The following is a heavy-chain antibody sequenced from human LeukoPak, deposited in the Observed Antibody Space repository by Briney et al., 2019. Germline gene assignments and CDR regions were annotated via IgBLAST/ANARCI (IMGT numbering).Heavy chain of an antibody. CDR2: ISGSGGST. CDR1: GFTFSSYA. V-gene: IGHV3-23*01. Sequence: PGGSLRLSCAASGFTFSSYAMSWVRQAPGKGLEWVSAISGSGGSTYYADSVKGRFTISRDNSKNTLYLQMNSLRAEDTAVYYCAKDTSYILTGYSHYFDYWGQGTLVTVSS. J-gene: IGHJ4*02. D-gene: IGHD3-9*01. CDR3: AKDTSYILTGYSHYFDY.